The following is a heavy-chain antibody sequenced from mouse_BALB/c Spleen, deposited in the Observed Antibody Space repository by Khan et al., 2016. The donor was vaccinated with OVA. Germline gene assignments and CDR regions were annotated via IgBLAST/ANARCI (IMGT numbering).Heavy chain of an antibody. CDR2: ISSGGHYT. Sequence: EVELVESGGGLVKPGGSLKLSCSASGFTFSSYAMSWVRQTPEKRLELVATISSGGHYTFYPDSVKGRFTISRDNARNTLYLQMSSLKSEDTAMYYCARMARTINWGQGTTLTVSS. CDR3: ARMARTIN. CDR1: GFTFSSYA. V-gene: IGHV5-9-3*01. J-gene: IGHJ2*01.